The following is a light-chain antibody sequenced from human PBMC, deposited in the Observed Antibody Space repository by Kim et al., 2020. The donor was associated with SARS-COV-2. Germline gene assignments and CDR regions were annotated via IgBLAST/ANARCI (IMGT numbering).Light chain of an antibody. Sequence: SPGDRASMSCRASHNVSSSYLAWYQQKPGQAPRLLIYGASSRATGIPDRFSGSGSRTDFTLTISRLEPEDVAVYYCQQYGSSPLTVGGGTKVDIK. V-gene: IGKV3-20*01. CDR1: HNVSSSY. CDR2: GAS. CDR3: QQYGSSPLT. J-gene: IGKJ4*01.